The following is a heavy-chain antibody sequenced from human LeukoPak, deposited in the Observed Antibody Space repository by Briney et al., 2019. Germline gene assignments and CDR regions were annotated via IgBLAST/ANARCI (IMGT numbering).Heavy chain of an antibody. CDR1: GGTFSSYT. Sequence: SVKASCKVYGGTFSSYTISWVRQAPGQWLEWMGRTIPILGTANYAQKFQGSSTITADKSTSTAYMELSSLRSEDTAVYYCASGSSSSPLGYYYMDVWGKGTTVTVSS. V-gene: IGHV1-69*08. CDR2: TIPILGTA. CDR3: ASGSSSSPLGYYYMDV. D-gene: IGHD6-6*01. J-gene: IGHJ6*03.